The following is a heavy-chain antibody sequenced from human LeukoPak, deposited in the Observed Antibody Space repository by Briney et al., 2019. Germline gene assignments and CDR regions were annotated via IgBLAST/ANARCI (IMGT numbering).Heavy chain of an antibody. CDR3: ARKEVAYYDNV. J-gene: IGHJ4*02. CDR1: GFTVSSNY. D-gene: IGHD3-22*01. CDR2: IYSGGTT. Sequence: GGSLRLSCAASGFTVSSNYMSWVRQAPGKGLEWVSVIYSGGTTYYADSVKGRFTISRDNSKNTLYLQMNSLRVEDTAVYYCARKEVAYYDNVWGQGTLVTVSS. V-gene: IGHV3-66*01.